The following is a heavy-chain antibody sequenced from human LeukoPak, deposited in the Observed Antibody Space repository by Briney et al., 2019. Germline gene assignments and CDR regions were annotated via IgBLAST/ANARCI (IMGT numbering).Heavy chain of an antibody. J-gene: IGHJ6*02. V-gene: IGHV3-66*01. Sequence: GGSLRLSCAASGFTVSSNYMSWVRQAPGKGLEWVSVIYSGGSTYYADSVKGRFTISRDNSKNTLYLQMNSLRAEDTAVYYCARDLDRGYYYGMDVWGQGTTVTVSS. CDR3: ARDLDRGYYYGMDV. CDR2: IYSGGST. CDR1: GFTVSSNY. D-gene: IGHD1-26*01.